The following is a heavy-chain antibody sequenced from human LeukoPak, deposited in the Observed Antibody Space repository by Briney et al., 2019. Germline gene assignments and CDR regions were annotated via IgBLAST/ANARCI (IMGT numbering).Heavy chain of an antibody. CDR1: GFTLTSSA. D-gene: IGHD3-22*01. CDR3: AADRYDSSGYYHFDY. Sequence: GASVKVSCKASGFTLTSSAMRWVRQARGQRLEWIGWIVVGSGNTNYAQKFQERVTITRDMSTSTAYMELSSLRSEDTAVYYCAADRYDSSGYYHFDYWGQGTLVTVSS. V-gene: IGHV1-58*02. J-gene: IGHJ4*02. CDR2: IVVGSGNT.